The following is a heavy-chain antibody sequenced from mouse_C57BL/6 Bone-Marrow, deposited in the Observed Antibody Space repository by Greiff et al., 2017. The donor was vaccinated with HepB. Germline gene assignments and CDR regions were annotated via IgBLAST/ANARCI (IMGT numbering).Heavy chain of an antibody. CDR2: IYPGGGYT. Sequence: VNVVESGAELVRPGPSVKMSCKASGYTFTNYWIGWAKQRPGHGLEWIGDIYPGGGYTNYNEKFKGKATLTADKSSSTAYMQFSSLTSEDSAIYYCARREIYFDYWGQGTTLTVSS. V-gene: IGHV1-63*01. CDR3: ARREIYFDY. CDR1: GYTFTNYW. J-gene: IGHJ2*01.